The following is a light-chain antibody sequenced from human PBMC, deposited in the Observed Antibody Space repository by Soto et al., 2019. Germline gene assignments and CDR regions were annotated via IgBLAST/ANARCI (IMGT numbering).Light chain of an antibody. CDR2: AAS. Sequence: DTQMTQSPSSLSASVGDIVTITCRASQSINTYLNWYQQKPGEAPNLLIYAASSLQSGVPPRFSGSGSETHFTLTINSLQPEDFATYYCQKTASTPYTFGQGT. CDR3: QKTASTPYT. CDR1: QSINTY. V-gene: IGKV1-39*01. J-gene: IGKJ2*01.